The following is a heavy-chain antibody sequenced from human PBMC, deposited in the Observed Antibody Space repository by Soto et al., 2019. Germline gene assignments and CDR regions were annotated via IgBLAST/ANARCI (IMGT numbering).Heavy chain of an antibody. CDR2: IIPIFGTA. Sequence: QVQLVQSGAEVKKPGSSVKVSCKASGGTFSSYAISWVRQAPGQGLEWMGGIIPIFGTANYAQKFQGRVTVTAGETTGTAYMELGRLRSEDNGVYYCARTEEGDSGGQDFWGQGTLVTVSS. CDR3: ARTEEGDSGGQDF. D-gene: IGHD1-26*01. J-gene: IGHJ4*02. V-gene: IGHV1-69*12. CDR1: GGTFSSYA.